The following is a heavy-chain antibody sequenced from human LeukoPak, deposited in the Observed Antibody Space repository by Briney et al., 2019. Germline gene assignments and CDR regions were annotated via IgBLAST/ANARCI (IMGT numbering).Heavy chain of an antibody. CDR2: MNPNSGNT. J-gene: IGHJ5*02. CDR1: GYTFTSYD. Sequence: ASVKVPCKASGYTFTSYDINWVRQATGQGLEWMGWMNPNSGNTGYAQKFQGRVTMTRNTSISTAYMELSSLRSEDTAVYYCARASDSGPNWFDPWGQGTLVTVSS. V-gene: IGHV1-8*01. D-gene: IGHD2-21*01. CDR3: ARASDSGPNWFDP.